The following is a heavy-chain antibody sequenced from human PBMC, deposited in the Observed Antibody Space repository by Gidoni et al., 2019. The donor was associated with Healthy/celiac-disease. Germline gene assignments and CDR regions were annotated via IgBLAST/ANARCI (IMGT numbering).Heavy chain of an antibody. CDR2: LWYDGSNK. CDR3: ARYGDYYDSSGYLYWYFDL. D-gene: IGHD3-22*01. V-gene: IGHV3-33*01. J-gene: IGHJ2*01. Sequence: QVQLVESGGGVVQPGRSLRLSCAASGFTFSSYGMHWVRQAPGKGLEWVAVLWYDGSNKYYADSVKGRFTISRDNSKNTLYLQMNSLRAEDTAVYYCARYGDYYDSSGYLYWYFDLWGRGTLVTVSS. CDR1: GFTFSSYG.